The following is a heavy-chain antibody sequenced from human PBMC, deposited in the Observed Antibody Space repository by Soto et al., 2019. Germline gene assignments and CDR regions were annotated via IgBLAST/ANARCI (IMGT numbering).Heavy chain of an antibody. Sequence: QVQLQESGPGLVKPSGTLSLTCAVSGGSISSSNWWSWVRQPPGKGLEWIGEIYHSGSTNYNPSLKSRVTISVDKSKNQFSLKLSSVTAADTAVYYCARDPGLGGYDLYYYGMDVWGQGTTVTVSS. V-gene: IGHV4-4*02. CDR2: IYHSGST. CDR3: ARDPGLGGYDLYYYGMDV. J-gene: IGHJ6*02. D-gene: IGHD5-12*01. CDR1: GGSISSSNW.